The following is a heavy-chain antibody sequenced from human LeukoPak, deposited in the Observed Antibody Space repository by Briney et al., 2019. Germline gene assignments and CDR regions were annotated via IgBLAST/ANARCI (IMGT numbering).Heavy chain of an antibody. V-gene: IGHV4-59*08. CDR2: VYYSVTA. J-gene: IGHJ4*02. Sequence: SETLSLTCTVSGGSMRSYYWSWIRQPPGKGLELIGYVYYSVTANYNPSLESRVTILVDTSKNQFSLNLSSVTAADTAVYYCARTKSGWYYSDYWGQGTLVSVSS. CDR1: GGSMRSYY. CDR3: ARTKSGWYYSDY. D-gene: IGHD6-19*01.